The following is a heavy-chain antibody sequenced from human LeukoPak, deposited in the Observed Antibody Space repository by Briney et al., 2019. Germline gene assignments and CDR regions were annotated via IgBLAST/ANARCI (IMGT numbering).Heavy chain of an antibody. CDR1: GGTFSSYA. CDR3: ARGSYCSGGSCYYYFDY. CDR2: IIPIFGTA. Sequence: ASAKVSCKASGGTFSSYAISWVRQAPGQGLEWMGGIIPIFGTANYAQKFQGRVTITADESTSTAYMELSSLRSEDTAVYYCARGSYCSGGSCYYYFDYWGQGTLVTVSS. D-gene: IGHD2-15*01. J-gene: IGHJ4*02. V-gene: IGHV1-69*13.